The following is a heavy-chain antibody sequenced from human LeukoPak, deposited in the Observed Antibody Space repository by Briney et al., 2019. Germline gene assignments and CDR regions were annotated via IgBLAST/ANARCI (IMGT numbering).Heavy chain of an antibody. D-gene: IGHD1-26*01. Sequence: GGSLRLSCAASGFTLSSYEMNWVRQAPGKGLERVSYISSSGSTIYYADSVKGRFTISRDNAKNSLYLQMNSLRAEDTAVYYCARDSDGGRREGAFDIWGQGTMVTVSS. J-gene: IGHJ3*02. CDR1: GFTLSSYE. V-gene: IGHV3-48*03. CDR2: ISSSGSTI. CDR3: ARDSDGGRREGAFDI.